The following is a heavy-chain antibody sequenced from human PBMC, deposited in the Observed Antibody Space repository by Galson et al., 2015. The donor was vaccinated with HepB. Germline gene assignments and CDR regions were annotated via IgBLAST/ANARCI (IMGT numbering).Heavy chain of an antibody. CDR3: ARDGVGATNLGY. CDR1: GGTFSSYA. D-gene: IGHD1-26*01. J-gene: IGHJ4*02. Sequence: SVKVSCKASGGTFSSYAISWVRQAPGQGLEWMGGIIPIFGTANYAQKFQGRVTITADESTSTAYMELSSLRSEDTAVYYCARDGVGATNLGYWGQGTLVTVSS. CDR2: IIPIFGTA. V-gene: IGHV1-69*13.